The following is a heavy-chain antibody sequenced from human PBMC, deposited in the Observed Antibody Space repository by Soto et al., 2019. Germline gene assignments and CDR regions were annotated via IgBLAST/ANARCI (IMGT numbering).Heavy chain of an antibody. J-gene: IGHJ4*02. CDR3: AKDLGDTSPVGFDF. Sequence: PVGSLRLSCAASRFTFNIYAMSWVRRAPGKGLEWVSVISGSGAITYYADSVKGRFTIYRDNPRTTVYLQMNSLRAEDTAVYYCAKDLGDTSPVGFDFWGQGTLVTVSS. D-gene: IGHD2-21*02. V-gene: IGHV3-23*01. CDR1: RFTFNIYA. CDR2: ISGSGAIT.